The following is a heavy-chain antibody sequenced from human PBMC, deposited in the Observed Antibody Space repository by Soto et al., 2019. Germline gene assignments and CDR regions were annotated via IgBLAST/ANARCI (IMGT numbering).Heavy chain of an antibody. J-gene: IGHJ4*02. Sequence: TGQGLEWMGWMNPNSGNTGYAQKFQGRVTMTRNTSISTAYMELSSLRSEDTAVYYCARGVGGNDLSYRGQGTLVPVSS. CDR3: ARGVGGNDLSY. V-gene: IGHV1-8*01. CDR2: MNPNSGNT. D-gene: IGHD5-12*01.